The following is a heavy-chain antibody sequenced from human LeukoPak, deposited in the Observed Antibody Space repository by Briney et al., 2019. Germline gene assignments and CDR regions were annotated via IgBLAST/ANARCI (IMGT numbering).Heavy chain of an antibody. Sequence: GGSLRLSCAASGFTVSSSYMSWVRQAPGKGLEWVSVIYSGGSTYYADSVKGRFTISRDNSKNTLYLQMSSLRAEDTAVYYCARVLWFGENDYWGQGTLVTVPS. CDR1: GFTVSSSY. CDR2: IYSGGST. D-gene: IGHD3-10*01. J-gene: IGHJ4*02. CDR3: ARVLWFGENDY. V-gene: IGHV3-53*01.